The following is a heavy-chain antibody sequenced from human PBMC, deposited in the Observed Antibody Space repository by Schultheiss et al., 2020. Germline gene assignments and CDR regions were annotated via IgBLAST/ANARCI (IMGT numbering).Heavy chain of an antibody. CDR2: INAGNGNT. D-gene: IGHD3-16*02. Sequence: ASVKVSCKASGYTFTSYAMHWVRQAPGQRLEWMGWINAGNGNTKYSQKFQGRVTMTTDTSTSTAYMELRSLRSDDTAVYYCARDYDYVWGSYHPGGYWGQGALVTVSS. CDR1: GYTFTSYA. V-gene: IGHV1-3*01. CDR3: ARDYDYVWGSYHPGGY. J-gene: IGHJ4*02.